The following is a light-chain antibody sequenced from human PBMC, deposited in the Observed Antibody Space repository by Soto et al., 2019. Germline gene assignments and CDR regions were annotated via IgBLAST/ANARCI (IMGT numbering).Light chain of an antibody. CDR3: HQSYSTRT. CDR2: VAY. J-gene: IGKJ1*01. V-gene: IGKV1-39*01. CDR1: QNVGTY. Sequence: DIQMTQSPFSVSASLADSVSIXXRASQNVGTYLSWYQQKQGKAPEVLINVAYTLQSGVPSRFSGSGSGTDFTLTISSLQPEDFATYYCHQSYSTRTFGQGTKVDI.